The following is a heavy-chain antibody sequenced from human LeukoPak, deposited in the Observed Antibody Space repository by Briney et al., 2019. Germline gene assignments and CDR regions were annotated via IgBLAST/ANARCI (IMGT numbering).Heavy chain of an antibody. CDR1: GFTFSRYW. CDR3: ARRTAIAAAAYNWFDP. CDR2: VNEDGSEK. Sequence: PGGSLRLSCAASGFTFSRYWMSWVRQAPGKGLEWVANVNEDGSEKYSVDSVKGRFTISRDNAKNSLYLQMNSLRAEDTAVYYCARRTAIAAAAYNWFDPWGQGTLVTVSS. V-gene: IGHV3-7*01. J-gene: IGHJ5*02. D-gene: IGHD6-13*01.